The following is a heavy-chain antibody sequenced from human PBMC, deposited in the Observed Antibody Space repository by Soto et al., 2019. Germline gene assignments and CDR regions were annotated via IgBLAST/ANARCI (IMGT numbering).Heavy chain of an antibody. D-gene: IGHD4-17*01. Sequence: QVQLQESGPGLVQPSQTLSLTCTVSGASVNSGGYYWSWLRQLPGKSLEWIGYLYFRGSTYYNPSLESRVAISLDTSQNQFSLKLSSVIGADTAVYYGASGDAWGGIFASWGQGTLVTVS. CDR2: LYFRGST. J-gene: IGHJ4*02. V-gene: IGHV4-31*03. CDR3: ASGDAWGGIFAS. CDR1: GASVNSGGYY.